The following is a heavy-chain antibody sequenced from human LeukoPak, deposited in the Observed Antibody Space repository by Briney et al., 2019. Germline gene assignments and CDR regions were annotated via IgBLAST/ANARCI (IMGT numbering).Heavy chain of an antibody. CDR3: ASLTNYYESKRYGDIVFDY. J-gene: IGHJ4*02. D-gene: IGHD3-22*01. CDR1: GFTFSRYW. CDR2: INSDGGST. V-gene: IGHV3-74*01. Sequence: GGSLRLPCAASGFTFSRYWMEWVRQAPGKGLVWVSSINSDGGSTSYADSVKGRFTISRDNAKNTLYLQMNRLRAEDTAVYYCASLTNYYESKRYGDIVFDYWGQGTLVTVSS.